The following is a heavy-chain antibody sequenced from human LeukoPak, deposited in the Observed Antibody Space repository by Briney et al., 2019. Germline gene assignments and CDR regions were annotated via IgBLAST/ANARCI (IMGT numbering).Heavy chain of an antibody. D-gene: IGHD3-3*01. J-gene: IGHJ4*02. CDR3: ARYYDFWSGLDY. CDR2: ISSSSSYI. V-gene: IGHV3-21*01. Sequence: AXGXXVEXXASISSSSSYIYYADSVKGRFTISRDNAKTSLYLQMNSLRAEDTAVYYCARYYDFWSGLDYWGQGTLVTASS.